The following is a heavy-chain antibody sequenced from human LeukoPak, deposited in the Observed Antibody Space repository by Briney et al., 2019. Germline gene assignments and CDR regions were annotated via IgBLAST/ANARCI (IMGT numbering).Heavy chain of an antibody. Sequence: SETLSLTCTVSDGSITNYDWSWVRQPPGKGLEFIGHVHYSGTANYNPSLRSRVTISIDTSKKHFFLKLKSVTAADTAVYYCARDHIAVGPAAKKDALDFWGQGTAVTVSS. CDR1: DGSITNYD. CDR3: ARDHIAVGPAAKKDALDF. CDR2: VHYSGTA. V-gene: IGHV4-59*01. J-gene: IGHJ3*01. D-gene: IGHD2-2*01.